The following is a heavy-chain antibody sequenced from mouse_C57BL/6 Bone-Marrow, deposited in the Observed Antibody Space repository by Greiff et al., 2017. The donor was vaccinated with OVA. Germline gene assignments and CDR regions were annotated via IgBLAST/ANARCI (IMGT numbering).Heavy chain of an antibody. Sequence: QVQLQQPGPELVKPGASVKLSCKASGYTFTSYWMQWVKQRPGQGLEWIGEIDPSDSYTNYNQKFKGKATLTVDTSSSTAYMQLSSLTSEDSAVYYCARNYYGSTIWHFDVWGTGTTVTVSS. CDR3: ARNYYGSTIWHFDV. CDR2: IDPSDSYT. D-gene: IGHD1-1*01. V-gene: IGHV1-50*01. CDR1: GYTFTSYW. J-gene: IGHJ1*03.